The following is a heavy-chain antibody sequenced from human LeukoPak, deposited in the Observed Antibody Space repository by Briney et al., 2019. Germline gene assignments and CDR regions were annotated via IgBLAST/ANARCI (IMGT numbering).Heavy chain of an antibody. D-gene: IGHD2-2*02. V-gene: IGHV1-69*13. CDR2: IIPIFGTA. Sequence: ASVKVSCKASGGTFSSYAISWVRQAPGQGLEWMGGIIPIFGTANYAQKFQGRVTITADESTRTAYMELSSLRSEDTAVYYCARTVVPAAILGDDAFDIWGQGTMVTVSS. J-gene: IGHJ3*02. CDR3: ARTVVPAAILGDDAFDI. CDR1: GGTFSSYA.